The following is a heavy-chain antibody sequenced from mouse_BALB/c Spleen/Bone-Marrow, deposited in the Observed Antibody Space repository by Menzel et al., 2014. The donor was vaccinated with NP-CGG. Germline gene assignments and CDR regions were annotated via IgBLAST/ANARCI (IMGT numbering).Heavy chain of an antibody. CDR2: IRNKAYGYTT. Sequence: VQLKESGGGLVQPGGSLRLSCTTSGFTFTDYYMSWVRQPPGKALEWLAFIRNKAYGYTTKYSASARGRFTISRDNSQSILYLQMNTLRAEDSATYYCARFPMDYWGQGTSVTVSS. V-gene: IGHV7-3*02. J-gene: IGHJ4*01. CDR3: ARFPMDY. CDR1: GFTFTDYY.